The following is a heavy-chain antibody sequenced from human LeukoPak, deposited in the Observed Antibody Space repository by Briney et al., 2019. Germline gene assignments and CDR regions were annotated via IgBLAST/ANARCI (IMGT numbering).Heavy chain of an antibody. CDR1: GFTFSSYA. Sequence: GGSLRLSCSASGFTFSSYAMHWVRQAPGKGLEYVSAITSNGGSTYYADSVKGRFTISRDNSKNTLYLQMSSLRAEDTAVYYCAKGYCSGDSCYWYFDLWGRGTPVTVSS. J-gene: IGHJ2*01. CDR2: ITSNGGST. D-gene: IGHD2-15*01. CDR3: AKGYCSGDSCYWYFDL. V-gene: IGHV3-64D*06.